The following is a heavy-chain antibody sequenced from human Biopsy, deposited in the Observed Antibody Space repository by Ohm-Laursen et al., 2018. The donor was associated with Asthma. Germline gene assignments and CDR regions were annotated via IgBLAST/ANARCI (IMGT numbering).Heavy chain of an antibody. CDR3: VKDIRLQLWGFDP. V-gene: IGHV3-9*01. CDR2: VSWNSGSI. Sequence: SLRLSCAASGFAVSRDHMFWVRQAPGKGLEWVSGVSWNSGSIDYANSVKGRFTISRDNAKNSLYLQMNSLRGADTALYYCVKDIRLQLWGFDPWGQGTQVTVSS. J-gene: IGHJ5*02. CDR1: GFAVSRDH. D-gene: IGHD6-13*01.